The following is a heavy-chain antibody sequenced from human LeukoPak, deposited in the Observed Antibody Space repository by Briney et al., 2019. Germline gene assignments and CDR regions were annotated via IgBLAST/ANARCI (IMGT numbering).Heavy chain of an antibody. V-gene: IGHV1-2*04. D-gene: IGHD2-2*01. CDR3: ARAESVIVVVPAAGLDY. Sequence: ASVKVSCKASGYTFTGYYMHWVRQAPGQGLERVGWINPNSGGTNYAQKFQGWVTMTRDTSISTAYMELSRLRSDDTAVYYCARAESVIVVVPAAGLDYWGQGTLVTVSS. J-gene: IGHJ4*02. CDR1: GYTFTGYY. CDR2: INPNSGGT.